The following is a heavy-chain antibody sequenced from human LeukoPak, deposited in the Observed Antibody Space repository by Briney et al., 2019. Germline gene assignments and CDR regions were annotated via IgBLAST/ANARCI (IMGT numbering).Heavy chain of an antibody. CDR2: INPSGGST. V-gene: IGHV1-46*01. Sequence: ASVKVPCKASGYTFTSYYMHWVRQAPGQGLEWMGIINPSGGSTSYAQKFQGRVTMTRDTSTSTVYMELSSLRSEDTAVYYCARPGTEHPYGMDVWGQGTTVTVSS. CDR3: ARPGTEHPYGMDV. J-gene: IGHJ6*02. CDR1: GYTFTSYY.